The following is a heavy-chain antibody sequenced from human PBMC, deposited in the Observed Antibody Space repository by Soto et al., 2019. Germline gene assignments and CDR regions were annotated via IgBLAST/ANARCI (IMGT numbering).Heavy chain of an antibody. CDR3: ARHPIGRSALDY. J-gene: IGHJ4*02. CDR1: GDSISNNNYY. V-gene: IGHV4-39*01. CDR2: IYYTGST. D-gene: IGHD6-6*01. Sequence: PSETLSLTCTLSGDSISNNNYYGGWIRQPPGKGLEWIGSIYYTGSTYYNPSLKSRVTISVDTSKNRFSLRLTSVTAADTAVYYCARHPIGRSALDYWGQGTLVTVSS.